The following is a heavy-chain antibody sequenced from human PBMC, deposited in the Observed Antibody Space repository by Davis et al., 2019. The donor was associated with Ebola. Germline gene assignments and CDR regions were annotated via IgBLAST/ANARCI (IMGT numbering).Heavy chain of an antibody. J-gene: IGHJ6*02. D-gene: IGHD6-13*01. Sequence: SVKVSCKASGYTFTSYDINWVRQAPGQGLEWMGGIIPIFGTANYAQKFQGRVTITADESTSTAYMELSSLRSEDTAVYYCARAQKYSSSWHYYYGMDVWGQGTTVTVPS. CDR2: IIPIFGTA. CDR3: ARAQKYSSSWHYYYGMDV. V-gene: IGHV1-69*13. CDR1: GYTFTSYD.